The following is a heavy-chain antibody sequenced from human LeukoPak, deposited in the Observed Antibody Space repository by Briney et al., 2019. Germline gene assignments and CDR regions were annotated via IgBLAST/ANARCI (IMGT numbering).Heavy chain of an antibody. CDR3: ARDPPFIKGSGYAAGYFDY. D-gene: IGHD3-22*01. Sequence: ASVKVSCKASGYTFTSYYMHWVRQAPGQGLEWMGIINPSGGSTSYAQKFQGRVTMTRDTSTSTVCMELSSLRSEDTAVYYCARDPPFIKGSGYAAGYFDYWGQGTLVTVSS. CDR2: INPSGGST. V-gene: IGHV1-46*01. CDR1: GYTFTSYY. J-gene: IGHJ4*02.